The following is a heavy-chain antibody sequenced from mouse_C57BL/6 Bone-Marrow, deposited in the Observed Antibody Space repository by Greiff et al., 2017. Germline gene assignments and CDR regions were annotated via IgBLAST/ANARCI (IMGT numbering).Heavy chain of an antibody. CDR2: IYPRSGNT. J-gene: IGHJ3*01. D-gene: IGHD4-1*01. CDR1: GYTFTSYG. V-gene: IGHV1-81*01. Sequence: QVQLQQSGAELARPGASVKLSCKASGYTFTSYGISWVKQRTGQGLEWIGEIYPRSGNTYYNEKFKGKATLTADESSSTAYMELRSLTSEDSAVYFCARGGAGTFAYWGQGTLVTVSA. CDR3: ARGGAGTFAY.